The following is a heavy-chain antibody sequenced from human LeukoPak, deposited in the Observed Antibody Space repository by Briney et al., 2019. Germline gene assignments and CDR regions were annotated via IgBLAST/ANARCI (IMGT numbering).Heavy chain of an antibody. CDR3: ASLVTTSIHNWFDP. Sequence: PSETLSLTCTVSGGSISSYYWSWIRQPPGKGLEWIGYIYYSGSTNYNPSLKSRVTISVDTSKNQFSLKLSSVTAADTAVYYCASLVTTSIHNWFDPWGQGTLVTVSP. D-gene: IGHD5-12*01. J-gene: IGHJ5*02. CDR2: IYYSGST. V-gene: IGHV4-59*01. CDR1: GGSISSYY.